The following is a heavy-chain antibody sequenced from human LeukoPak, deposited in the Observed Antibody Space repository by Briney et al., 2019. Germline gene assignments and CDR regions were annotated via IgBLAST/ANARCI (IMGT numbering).Heavy chain of an antibody. CDR2: IIPILGIA. Sequence: SVKVSCKASGGTFSSYAISWVRQAPGQGLEWMGRIIPILGIANYAQKFQGRVTITADKSTSTAYMELSSLRSEDTAVYYCARDPMGGPPADYWGQGTLVTVSS. V-gene: IGHV1-69*04. CDR1: GGTFSSYA. J-gene: IGHJ4*02. CDR3: ARDPMGGPPADY. D-gene: IGHD1-26*01.